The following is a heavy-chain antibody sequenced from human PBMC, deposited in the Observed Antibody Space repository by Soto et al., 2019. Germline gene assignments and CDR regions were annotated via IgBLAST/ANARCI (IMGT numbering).Heavy chain of an antibody. CDR3: ASFSLYGMDV. D-gene: IGHD3-3*01. J-gene: IGHJ6*02. CDR2: IYYSGNT. Sequence: SETLSLTCSVSGGSISSGYYYWSWIRQPPGKGLEWIGNIYYSGNTYYNPSLKSRLIISIDTSKHQFSLKVGSVTAADTAVYYCASFSLYGMDVWGQVTTVTVSS. CDR1: GGSISSGYYY. V-gene: IGHV4-30-4*01.